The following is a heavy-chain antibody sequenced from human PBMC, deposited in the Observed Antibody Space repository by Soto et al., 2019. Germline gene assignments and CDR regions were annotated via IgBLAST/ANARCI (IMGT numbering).Heavy chain of an antibody. CDR3: ATGRITMVRGVNYYYYGMDV. D-gene: IGHD3-10*01. J-gene: IGHJ6*02. Sequence: SVKVSCKASGGTFSSYAISWVRQAPGQGLEGMGGIIPIFGTANYAQKFQGRVTITADKSTSTAYMELSSLRSEDTAVYYCATGRITMVRGVNYYYYGMDVWGQGTPVTVS. CDR2: IIPIFGTA. CDR1: GGTFSSYA. V-gene: IGHV1-69*06.